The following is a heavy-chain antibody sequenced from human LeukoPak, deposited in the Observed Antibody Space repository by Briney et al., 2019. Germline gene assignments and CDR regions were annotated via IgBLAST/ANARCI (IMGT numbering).Heavy chain of an antibody. V-gene: IGHV1-18*04. J-gene: IGHJ5*02. CDR3: ARDRGLPAAILRYNWFDP. CDR2: ISAYNGNT. CDR1: GYTFTDYY. Sequence: GASVKVSCKASGYTFTDYYMHWVRQAPGQGLEWMGWISAYNGNTNYAQKLQGRVTMTTDTSTSTAYMELRSLRSDDTAVYYCARDRGLPAAILRYNWFDPWGQGTLVTVSS. D-gene: IGHD2-2*01.